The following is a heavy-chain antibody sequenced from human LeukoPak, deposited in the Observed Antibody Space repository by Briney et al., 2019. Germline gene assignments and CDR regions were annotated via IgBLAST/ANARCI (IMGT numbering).Heavy chain of an antibody. CDR2: INSDGSST. CDR1: GFTFSSYW. D-gene: IGHD3-10*01. Sequence: GGSLRLSCAASGFTFSSYWMHWVRPVPGKGLVWVSRINSDGSSTSYADSVKGRFTISRDNAKNTLYVQMNSLRAEDTAVYYCSTGSGHAFDIWGRGTMVTVSS. CDR3: STGSGHAFDI. J-gene: IGHJ3*02. V-gene: IGHV3-74*01.